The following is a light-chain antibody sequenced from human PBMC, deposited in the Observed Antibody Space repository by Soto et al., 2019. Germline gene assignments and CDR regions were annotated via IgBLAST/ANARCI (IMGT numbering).Light chain of an antibody. CDR1: QSVSSSY. V-gene: IGKV3-20*01. CDR3: QQYGSSRT. J-gene: IGKJ1*01. CDR2: DAS. Sequence: EIVLTQSPGTLSLSPGERATLSCRASQSVSSSYLAWYQQKPGQAPRLLIYDASSRATDIPARFSGSGSGTEFTLTISRLEPEDFAVYYCQQYGSSRTFGQGTKVDIK.